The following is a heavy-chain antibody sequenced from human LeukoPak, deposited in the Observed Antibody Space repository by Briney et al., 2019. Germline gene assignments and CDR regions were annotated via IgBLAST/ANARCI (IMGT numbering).Heavy chain of an antibody. D-gene: IGHD3-3*02. CDR2: INPAAGAT. Sequence: ASVKVSCKASGYAFTNYYIHWVRQAPGQGLEWLGVINPAAGATSPEDQLLGRITMTRDMSTSTVIMELSSLTSEDTAVYFCARGIDEDSDGYKALAYWGQGTLVTVSS. V-gene: IGHV1-46*04. CDR3: ARGIDEDSDGYKALAY. J-gene: IGHJ4*02. CDR1: GYAFTNYY.